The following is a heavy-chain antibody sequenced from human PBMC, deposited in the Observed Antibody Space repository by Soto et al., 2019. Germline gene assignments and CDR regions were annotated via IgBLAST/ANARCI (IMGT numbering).Heavy chain of an antibody. Sequence: QVPLVESGGGVVQPGRSLRLSCAVSGLTFSKHGMHWVRQAPGKGLEWVAVILADGSRQHYGDSVKGRFTISRDNAKNTLFLQMESLRAEDTAVYYCARDVDFPDNGLDYWGQGILVTVSS. D-gene: IGHD3-9*01. V-gene: IGHV3-33*01. CDR2: ILADGSRQ. J-gene: IGHJ4*02. CDR3: ARDVDFPDNGLDY. CDR1: GLTFSKHG.